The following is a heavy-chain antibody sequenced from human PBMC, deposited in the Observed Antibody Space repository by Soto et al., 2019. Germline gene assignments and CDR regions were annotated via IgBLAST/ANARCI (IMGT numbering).Heavy chain of an antibody. Sequence: PGESLKISCKGSGYSFTSYWIGWVRQMPGKGLEWMGIIYPGDSDTRYSPSFQGQVTISADKSISTAYLQWSSLKASDTAMYYCARLAARLGYYDSSGYYYVGNSAGSLDYWGQGTLVTVSS. CDR1: GYSFTSYW. J-gene: IGHJ4*02. CDR3: ARLAARLGYYDSSGYYYVGNSAGSLDY. D-gene: IGHD3-22*01. V-gene: IGHV5-51*01. CDR2: IYPGDSDT.